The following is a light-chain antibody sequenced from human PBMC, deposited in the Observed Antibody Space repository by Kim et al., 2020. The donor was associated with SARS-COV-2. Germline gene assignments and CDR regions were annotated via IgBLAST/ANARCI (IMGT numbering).Light chain of an antibody. CDR3: QQSQSFRYT. J-gene: IGKJ2*01. CDR2: GSS. V-gene: IGKV1-39*01. Sequence: SASIGDRVTITCRASRSISHFLHWYQHKPGGAPKLLISGSSTLQTGVPSRFSGSGFGTEFTLTITGLQPEDVATYYCQQSQSFRYTFGQGTKLEI. CDR1: RSISHF.